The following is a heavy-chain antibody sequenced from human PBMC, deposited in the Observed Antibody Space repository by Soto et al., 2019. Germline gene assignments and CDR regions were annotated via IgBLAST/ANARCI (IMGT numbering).Heavy chain of an antibody. CDR1: GDSVSSNSAA. D-gene: IGHD2-15*01. V-gene: IGHV6-1*01. J-gene: IGHJ5*02. CDR2: TYYRSKWYN. Sequence: SQTLSLTCAISGDSVSSNSAAWNWIRQSPSRGLEWLGRTYYRSKWYNDYALSVKSRITINPDTSKNQFSLQLNSVTPEDTAVYYCAREYCSGGSCYSTGWFDPWGQGTLVTVSS. CDR3: AREYCSGGSCYSTGWFDP.